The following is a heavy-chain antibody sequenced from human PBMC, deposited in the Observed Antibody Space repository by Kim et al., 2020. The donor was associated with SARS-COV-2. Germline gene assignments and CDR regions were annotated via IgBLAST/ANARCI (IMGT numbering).Heavy chain of an antibody. CDR3: AREGDGYSYFDY. V-gene: IGHV4-59*01. Sequence: NYNPSLKSRVTISVDTSKNQFSLKLSSVTAADTAVYYCAREGDGYSYFDYWGQGTLVTVSS. J-gene: IGHJ4*02. D-gene: IGHD4-4*01.